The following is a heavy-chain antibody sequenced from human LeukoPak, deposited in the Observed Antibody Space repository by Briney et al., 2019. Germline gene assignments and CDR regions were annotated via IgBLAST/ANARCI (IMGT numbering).Heavy chain of an antibody. CDR3: ARDLPLNYYDSSGLNP. CDR2: IYYSGST. Sequence: SETLSLTCTVSGGSISSGGYYWSWIRQHPGKGLEWIGYIYYSGSTYYNPSLKSRVTISVDTSKNQFSLKLSSVTAADTAVYYCARDLPLNYYDSSGLNPWGQGTLVTVSS. J-gene: IGHJ5*02. CDR1: GGSISSGGYY. D-gene: IGHD3-22*01. V-gene: IGHV4-31*03.